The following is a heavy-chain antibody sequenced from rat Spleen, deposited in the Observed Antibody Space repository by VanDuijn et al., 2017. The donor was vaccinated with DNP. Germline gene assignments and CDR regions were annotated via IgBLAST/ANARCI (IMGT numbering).Heavy chain of an antibody. J-gene: IGHJ2*01. CDR3: TREPLPRYFDY. V-gene: IGHV5-31*01. CDR2: ITNTGGGI. Sequence: EVQLVESGGGLVQPGRSLKFSCVASGFTFNNYWMSWIRQAPGKGLEWVASITNTGGGIYYPDSVKGRFTISRDNAQNTLYLQMNSLRSEDTATYYCTREPLPRYFDYWGQGVMVTVSS. CDR1: GFTFNNYW. D-gene: IGHD3-1*01.